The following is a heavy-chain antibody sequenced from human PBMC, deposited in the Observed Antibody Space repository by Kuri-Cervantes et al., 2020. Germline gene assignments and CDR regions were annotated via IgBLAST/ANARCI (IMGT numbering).Heavy chain of an antibody. Sequence: GGSLRLSCAASGFTFSSYDNHWVRQATGKGQEWVSAIGTAGDTYYPGSVKRRFTISRDNAKNSLYLQMNSLRAEDTAVYYCAREVYYVILSQYSEGFDPWGQGTLVTVSS. CDR2: IGTAGDT. D-gene: IGHD3-9*01. V-gene: IGHV3-13*01. CDR1: GFTFSSYD. CDR3: AREVYYVILSQYSEGFDP. J-gene: IGHJ5*02.